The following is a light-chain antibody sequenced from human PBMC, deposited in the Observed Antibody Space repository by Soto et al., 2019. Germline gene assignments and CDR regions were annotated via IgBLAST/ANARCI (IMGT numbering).Light chain of an antibody. CDR1: ALPKKY. CDR3: YSTDSSGNHRGV. Sequence: SYELTQPPSVSVSPGQTARITCSGDALPKKYAYWYQQKSGQAPVLVIYEDSKRPPGIPERSSGSSSGTMATLTISGAQVEDEADYYCYSTDSSGNHRGVFGGGTKLTVL. J-gene: IGLJ2*01. CDR2: EDS. V-gene: IGLV3-10*01.